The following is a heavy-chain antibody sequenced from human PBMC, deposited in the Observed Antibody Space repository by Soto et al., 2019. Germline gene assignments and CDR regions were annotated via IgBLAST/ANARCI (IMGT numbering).Heavy chain of an antibody. CDR1: GYKFGSAW. V-gene: IGHV5-51*01. CDR3: ARQLSHICDS. J-gene: IGHJ4*02. CDR2: IKPGTSDI. Sequence: PGESLKISCKGVGYKFGSAWIGWVRQMPGKGLEWMGIIKPGTSDIRYSPSCRGHVTISADEAVSTAYLQWSSPKASDTAMYYCARQLSHICDSWGQGXLVTVYS. D-gene: IGHD3-3*02.